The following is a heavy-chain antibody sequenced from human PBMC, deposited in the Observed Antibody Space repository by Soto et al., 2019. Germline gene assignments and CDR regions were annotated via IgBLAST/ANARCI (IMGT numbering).Heavy chain of an antibody. V-gene: IGHV4-39*01. J-gene: IGHJ4*02. D-gene: IGHD6-19*01. Sequence: QLQLQESGPGLVKPSETLSLTCTVSGGSISSSSYYWGWIRQPPGKGLEWIGSIYYSGSTYYNPSLKSRVTISVDTSKNQFSLKLSSVTAADTAVYYCARTFWYSSGWQIDYWGQGTLVTVSS. CDR2: IYYSGST. CDR1: GGSISSSSYY. CDR3: ARTFWYSSGWQIDY.